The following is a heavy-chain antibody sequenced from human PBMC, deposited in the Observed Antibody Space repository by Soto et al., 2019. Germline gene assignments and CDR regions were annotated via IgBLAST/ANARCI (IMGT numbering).Heavy chain of an antibody. V-gene: IGHV1-46*01. J-gene: IGHJ5*02. CDR2: INPSGGST. CDR1: GYTFTSYY. D-gene: IGHD5-18*01. Sequence: ASGKVSCKASGYTFTSYYMHWVRQAPGQGLEWMGIINPSGGSTSYAQKFQGRVTMTRDTSTSTVYMELSSLRSEDTAVYYCARDLARTTAMVTSNWFDPWGQGTLVTVSS. CDR3: ARDLARTTAMVTSNWFDP.